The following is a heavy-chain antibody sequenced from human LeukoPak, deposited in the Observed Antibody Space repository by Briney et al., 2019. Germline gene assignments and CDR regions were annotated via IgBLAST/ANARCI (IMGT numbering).Heavy chain of an antibody. Sequence: GGSLRLSCAASGFTFSSYWMGWVRQAPGKRLEWVANIKQDGSEKYYLDSVKGRFTVSRDNAKNSLYLQMNSLRAEVTAVYYCASRDGSYGYWGQGTLVTVSS. J-gene: IGHJ4*02. CDR2: IKQDGSEK. CDR1: GFTFSSYW. CDR3: ASRDGSYGY. D-gene: IGHD1-26*01. V-gene: IGHV3-7*01.